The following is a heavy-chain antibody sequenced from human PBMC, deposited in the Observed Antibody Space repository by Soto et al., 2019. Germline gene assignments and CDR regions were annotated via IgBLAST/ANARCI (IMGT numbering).Heavy chain of an antibody. J-gene: IGHJ6*03. V-gene: IGHV4-34*01. D-gene: IGHD3-3*01. Sequence: SETLSLTCAVYGGSFSGYYWSWIRKPPGKGLEWIGEINHSGSTNYNPSLKSRVTISVDTSKNQFSLKLSSVTAADTAVYYCARGFRKKRITIFGVVTPLGYYMDVWGKGTTVTVSS. CDR3: ARGFRKKRITIFGVVTPLGYYMDV. CDR1: GGSFSGYY. CDR2: INHSGST.